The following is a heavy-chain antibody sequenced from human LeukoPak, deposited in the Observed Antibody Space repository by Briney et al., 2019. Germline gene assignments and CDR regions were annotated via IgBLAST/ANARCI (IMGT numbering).Heavy chain of an antibody. CDR2: ISYDGGNK. V-gene: IGHV3-30*03. J-gene: IGHJ3*02. D-gene: IGHD2-2*01. Sequence: GGSLRLSCAASGFTFSSYGMHWVRQAPGKGLEWVAVISYDGGNKYYADSVKGRFTISRDNAKNTLYLQMNSLRAEDTAVYSCARVGVPQYAFDIWGQGTWVTVSS. CDR3: ARVGVPQYAFDI. CDR1: GFTFSSYG.